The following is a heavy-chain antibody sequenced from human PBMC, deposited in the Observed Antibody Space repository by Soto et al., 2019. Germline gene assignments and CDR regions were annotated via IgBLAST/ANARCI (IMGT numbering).Heavy chain of an antibody. CDR1: GFIFSSYW. CDR2: INSDGRDT. D-gene: IGHD3-10*01. CDR3: ARDFMARGRDSNWFDH. J-gene: IGHJ5*02. Sequence: GGSLRLSCSASGFIFSSYWMHWVRQAPGKGPVCDAGINSDGRDTKYVDSVKGRFTISRDNAKNTLYLQMNSLRAEDTAVYYCARDFMARGRDSNWFDHWGQGTLVTVSS. V-gene: IGHV3-74*03.